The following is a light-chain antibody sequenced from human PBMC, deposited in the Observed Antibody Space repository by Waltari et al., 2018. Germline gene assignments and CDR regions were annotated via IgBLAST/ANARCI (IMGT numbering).Light chain of an antibody. CDR1: NSNIGAGYD. J-gene: IGLJ1*01. CDR3: QSYESSLSHSV. V-gene: IGLV1-40*01. CDR2: ANH. Sequence: QSVLTQPPSVSGAPGQRVTISCTGSNSNIGAGYDVHWYQQLPTKAPKLLIFANHNRPSGVPDRFSGSRSGPSASLAITGLQAEDEADYYCQSYESSLSHSVFGTGTKVSVL.